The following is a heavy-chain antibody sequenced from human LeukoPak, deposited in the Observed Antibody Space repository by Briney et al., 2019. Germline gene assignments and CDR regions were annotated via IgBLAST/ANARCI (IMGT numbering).Heavy chain of an antibody. V-gene: IGHV4-59*08. Sequence: SETLSLTCTVSGGSIRGYFWSWIRQPPGKGLEWIGHIYSSGSTTYTPSLQGRVTISLDTSKNQFSQKLSSVTAADTAVYYCARHYDSGSYPLDFWGQGTLVTVSS. D-gene: IGHD3-10*01. CDR2: IYSSGST. J-gene: IGHJ4*02. CDR1: GGSIRGYF. CDR3: ARHYDSGSYPLDF.